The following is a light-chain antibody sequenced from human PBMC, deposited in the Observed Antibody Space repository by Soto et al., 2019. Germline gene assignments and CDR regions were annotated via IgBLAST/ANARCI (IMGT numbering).Light chain of an antibody. Sequence: QSALTQPASVSGFPGQSITISCTGTSSDVGAYNYVSWYQQHPGKAPKLMIYEVSNRPSGVSNRFSGSKSGDTASLTISGLQVEDEADYYCSSYTSTSTLGFGGGTKLTVI. V-gene: IGLV2-14*01. J-gene: IGLJ2*01. CDR2: EVS. CDR3: SSYTSTSTLG. CDR1: SSDVGAYNY.